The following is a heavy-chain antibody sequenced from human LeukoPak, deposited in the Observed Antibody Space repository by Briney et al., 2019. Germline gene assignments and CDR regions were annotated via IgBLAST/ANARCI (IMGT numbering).Heavy chain of an antibody. CDR1: GGSISSYY. J-gene: IGHJ4*02. V-gene: IGHV4-59*12. CDR3: ARDEGVGVTGY. CDR2: IYYSGST. D-gene: IGHD1-26*01. Sequence: SSETLSLTCTVSGGSISSYYWSWIRQPPGKGLEWIGYIYYSGSTNYNPSLKSRVTISVDTSKNQFSLKLSSVTAADTAVYYCARDEGVGVTGYWGQGTLVTVSS.